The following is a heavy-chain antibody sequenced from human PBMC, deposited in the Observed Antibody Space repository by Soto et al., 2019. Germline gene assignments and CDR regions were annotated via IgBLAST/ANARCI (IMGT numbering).Heavy chain of an antibody. CDR3: ARGPQRELNWFEP. J-gene: IGHJ5*02. V-gene: IGHV4-34*01. D-gene: IGHD1-26*01. CDR1: GGSFSGYY. Sequence: PSETLSLTCAVYGGSFSGYYWSWIRQPPGKGLEWIGEINHSGSTNYNPSLKSRVTISVDTSKNQFSLKLSSVTAADTAVYYCARGPQRELNWFEPWGQGTLVTVSS. CDR2: INHSGST.